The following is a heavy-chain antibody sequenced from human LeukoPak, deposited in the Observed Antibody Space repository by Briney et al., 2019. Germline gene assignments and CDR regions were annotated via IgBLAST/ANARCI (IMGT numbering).Heavy chain of an antibody. V-gene: IGHV3-74*01. J-gene: IGHJ5*02. CDR3: VKDGQPHYGDNSDYKSIDH. CDR2: INRDGSAT. Sequence: GGSLRLSCAASGFTFSSYWMHWVRQAPGKGLVWVSRINRDGSATGYADSVKGRFTISRDNAKNTLYLQMNSLRAEDTAVYYCVKDGQPHYGDNSDYKSIDHWGQGTLVTVSS. CDR1: GFTFSSYW. D-gene: IGHD3-22*01.